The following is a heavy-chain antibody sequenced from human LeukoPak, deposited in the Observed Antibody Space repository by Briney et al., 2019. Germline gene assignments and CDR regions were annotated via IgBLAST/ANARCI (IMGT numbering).Heavy chain of an antibody. CDR3: AAERNSGSYSMTYFDY. CDR2: IYYSGST. V-gene: IGHV4-39*07. J-gene: IGHJ4*02. CDR1: GGSISSSSYY. D-gene: IGHD1-26*01. Sequence: PSETLSLTCTVSGGSISSSSYYWGWIRQPPGKGLEWVGSIYYSGSTYYNPSLKSRVTISVDRSKNQFSLKLSSVTAADTAVYYCAAERNSGSYSMTYFDYWGQGTLVTVSS.